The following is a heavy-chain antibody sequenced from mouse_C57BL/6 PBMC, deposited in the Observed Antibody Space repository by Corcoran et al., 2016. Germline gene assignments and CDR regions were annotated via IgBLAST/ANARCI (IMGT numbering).Heavy chain of an antibody. D-gene: IGHD2-3*01. J-gene: IGHJ3*01. CDR3: ATIYDGSPFAY. CDR2: INTYSGVP. Sequence: QIQLVQSGPELKKPGETVKISCKASGYTFTTYGMSWVKQAPGKGLKWMGWINTYSGVPTYADDFKGRFAFSLETSASTAYLQINNLKNEDTATYFGATIYDGSPFAYWGQGTLVTVSA. CDR1: GYTFTTYG. V-gene: IGHV9-3*01.